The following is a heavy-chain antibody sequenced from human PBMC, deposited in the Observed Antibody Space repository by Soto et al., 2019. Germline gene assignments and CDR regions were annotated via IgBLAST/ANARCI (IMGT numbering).Heavy chain of an antibody. CDR1: GFTFSSYW. J-gene: IGHJ4*02. CDR3: ARDVGSSSWPFDY. Sequence: ESGGGLVQPGGSLRLSCAASGFTFSSYWMSWVRQAPGKGLEWVANIKQDGSEKYYVDSVKGRFTISRDNAKNSLYLQMNSLRAEDTAVYYCARDVGSSSWPFDYWGQGTLVTVSS. CDR2: IKQDGSEK. D-gene: IGHD6-13*01. V-gene: IGHV3-7*01.